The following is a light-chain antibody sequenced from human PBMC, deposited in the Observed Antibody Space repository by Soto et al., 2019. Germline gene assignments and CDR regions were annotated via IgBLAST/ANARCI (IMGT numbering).Light chain of an antibody. Sequence: QSLLTQPSSCPGSPGQSITISCTGTIGDIGSYNRVSWYQQHPGKAPKLIIYEVTDRPSGVSNRFSGSKSGNTASLTISGLQAEDEAEYYCSSYTNINTRACVYGTGTKVNVL. CDR2: EVT. CDR3: SSYTNINTRACV. J-gene: IGLJ1*01. V-gene: IGLV2-14*01. CDR1: IGDIGSYNR.